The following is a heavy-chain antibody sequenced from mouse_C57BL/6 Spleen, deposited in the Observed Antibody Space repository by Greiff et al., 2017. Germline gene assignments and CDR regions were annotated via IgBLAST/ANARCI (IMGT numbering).Heavy chain of an antibody. CDR3: ARSGTTVVAPYAMDY. CDR2: IDPNSGGT. J-gene: IGHJ4*01. D-gene: IGHD1-1*01. Sequence: QVQLQQPGAELVKPGASVKLSCKASGYTFTSYWMHWVKQRPGRGLEWIGRIDPNSGGTKYNEKFKCKATLTVDKPSSAAYMQRSSLTSEDSAVYYCARSGTTVVAPYAMDYWGQGTSVTVSS. V-gene: IGHV1-72*01. CDR1: GYTFTSYW.